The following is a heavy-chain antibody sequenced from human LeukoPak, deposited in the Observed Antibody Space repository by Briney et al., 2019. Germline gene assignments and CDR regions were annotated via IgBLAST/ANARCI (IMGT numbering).Heavy chain of an antibody. V-gene: IGHV3-23*01. CDR3: AKPLMWELRGSFDY. CDR1: GFTFSSYA. D-gene: IGHD1-26*01. Sequence: GGSLRLSCAASGFTFSSYAMSWVRQAPAKGLEWVSAISGSGGSTYYADSVKGRFTISRDNSKNTLYLQMNSLRAEDTAVYYCAKPLMWELRGSFDYWGQGALVTVSS. CDR2: ISGSGGST. J-gene: IGHJ4*02.